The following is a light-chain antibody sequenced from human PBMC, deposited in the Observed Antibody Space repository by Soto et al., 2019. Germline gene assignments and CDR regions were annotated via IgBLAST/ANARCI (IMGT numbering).Light chain of an antibody. CDR3: ETWDSNTHV. V-gene: IGLV4-60*02. Sequence: VLTQSSSASASLGSSVKLTCTLSSGHSSYIIAWHQQQPGKAPRYLMKLEGRGNYNKGSGVPDRFSGSSSGADRYLTISNLQFEDEADYYCETWDSNTHVFGTGTKLTVL. CDR2: LEGRGNY. CDR1: SGHSSYI. J-gene: IGLJ1*01.